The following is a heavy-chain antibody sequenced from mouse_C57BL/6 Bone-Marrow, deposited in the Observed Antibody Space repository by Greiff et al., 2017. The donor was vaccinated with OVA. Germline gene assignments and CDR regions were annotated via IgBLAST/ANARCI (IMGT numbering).Heavy chain of an antibody. CDR2: IWRGGST. CDR3: AKDSYYGNPVYYAMDY. D-gene: IGHD2-10*01. V-gene: IGHV2-5*01. J-gene: IGHJ4*01. Sequence: QVQLKESGPGLVQPSQSLSITCTVSGFSLTSYGVHWVRQSPGKGLEWLGVIWRGGSTDYNAAFMSRLSITKDNSKSQVFFKMNSLQADDTAIYYCAKDSYYGNPVYYAMDYWGQGTSVTVSS. CDR1: GFSLTSYG.